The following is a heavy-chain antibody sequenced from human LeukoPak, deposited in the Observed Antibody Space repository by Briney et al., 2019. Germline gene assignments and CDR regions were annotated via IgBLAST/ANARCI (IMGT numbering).Heavy chain of an antibody. CDR3: ARSGSERSRHYYGLDV. CDR2: ISAYNGNT. Sequence: GASVRVSCKASGYTFTSFGITWVRQAPGQGLEWMAWISAYNGNTNYAQKLQGRVSVSTDTSTSTAYMELRSLRPDDTAVYYCARSGSERSRHYYGLDVWGQGTTVTVSS. J-gene: IGHJ6*02. V-gene: IGHV1-18*01. D-gene: IGHD1-1*01. CDR1: GYTFTSFG.